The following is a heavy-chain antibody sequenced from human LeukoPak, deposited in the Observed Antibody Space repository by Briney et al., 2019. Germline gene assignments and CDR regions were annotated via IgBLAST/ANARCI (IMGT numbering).Heavy chain of an antibody. D-gene: IGHD2-21*02. V-gene: IGHV3-53*01. CDR2: IYSGGSI. J-gene: IGHJ6*02. Sequence: GGSLRLSCAASGFTVSSNYMSWVRQAPGKGLEWVSVIYSGGSIYYADSVKGRFTISRDNSKNTLYLQMNSLRAEDTAVYYCARGGPCGGDCYSYYYYYYGMDVWGQGTTVTVSS. CDR3: ARGGPCGGDCYSYYYYYYGMDV. CDR1: GFTVSSNY.